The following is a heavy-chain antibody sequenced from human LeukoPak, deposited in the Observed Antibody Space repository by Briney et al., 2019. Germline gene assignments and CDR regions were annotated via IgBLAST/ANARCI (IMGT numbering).Heavy chain of an antibody. CDR2: ISSSGSTI. CDR1: GFTFSSYE. J-gene: IGHJ5*02. D-gene: IGHD3-9*01. Sequence: GGSLRLSCAASGFTFSSYEMNWVRQAPGKGLEWVSYISSSGSTIYYADSVKGRFTISRDNAKNSLYLQMNSLRAEDTAVYYCAKDLVPYYDILTGSRGNWFDPWGQGTLVTVSS. CDR3: AKDLVPYYDILTGSRGNWFDP. V-gene: IGHV3-48*03.